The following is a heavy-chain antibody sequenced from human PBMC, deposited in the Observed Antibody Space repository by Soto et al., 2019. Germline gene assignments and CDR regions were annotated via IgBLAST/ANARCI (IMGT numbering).Heavy chain of an antibody. CDR3: ARAREGGYDFWSGYTPDY. CDR1: GGSFSGYY. V-gene: IGHV4-34*01. D-gene: IGHD3-3*01. J-gene: IGHJ4*02. Sequence: QVQLQQWGAGLLKPSETLSLTCAVYGGSFSGYYWSWIRQPPGKGREWIGEINHSESTNYNPSLKSRVTISVDTSKKQCSLELSSVTAADTAVYYCARAREGGYDFWSGYTPDYWGQGTLVTVSS. CDR2: INHSEST.